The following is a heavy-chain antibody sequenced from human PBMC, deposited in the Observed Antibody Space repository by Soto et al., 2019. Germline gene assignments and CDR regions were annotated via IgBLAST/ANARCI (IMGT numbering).Heavy chain of an antibody. CDR1: GGSITSAGYY. CDR3: ARGVMGQYFQH. Sequence: SETLSLTCTVSGGSITSAGYYWSWIRQHPGKGLEWIGYIYYSGSTYYNPSLKSRVTISLDTSKNQFSLKLSSVTAADTAVYYCARGVMGQYFQHWGQGTLVTVSS. J-gene: IGHJ1*01. D-gene: IGHD2-21*01. CDR2: IYYSGST. V-gene: IGHV4-31*03.